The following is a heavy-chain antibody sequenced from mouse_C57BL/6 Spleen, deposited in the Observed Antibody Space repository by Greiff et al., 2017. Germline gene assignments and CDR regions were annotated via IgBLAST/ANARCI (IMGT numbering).Heavy chain of an antibody. CDR2: IHPNSGST. J-gene: IGHJ3*01. CDR3: ARPDYSWFAY. D-gene: IGHD1-1*01. CDR1: GYTFTSYW. V-gene: IGHV1-64*01. Sequence: QVQLQQPGAELVKPGASVKLSCKASGYTFTSYWMHWVKQRPGQGLEWIGMIHPNSGSTNYNEKFKSKATLTVDKSSSTSYMQLSSLTSEDSAVYYCARPDYSWFAYWGQGTLVTVSA.